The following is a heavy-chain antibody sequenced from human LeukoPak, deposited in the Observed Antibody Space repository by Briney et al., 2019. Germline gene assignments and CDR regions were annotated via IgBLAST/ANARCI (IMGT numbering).Heavy chain of an antibody. Sequence: ASVKVSCKASGYTFNTNGLNWVRQAPGQGLEWMGWINANSGGTNYAQKFQGRVTMTRDTSTSTVYMELSSLRSEDTAVYYCARDLHCTNGVCYDYWGQGTLVTVSS. V-gene: IGHV1-2*02. CDR2: INANSGGT. CDR1: GYTFNTNG. J-gene: IGHJ4*02. CDR3: ARDLHCTNGVCYDY. D-gene: IGHD2-8*01.